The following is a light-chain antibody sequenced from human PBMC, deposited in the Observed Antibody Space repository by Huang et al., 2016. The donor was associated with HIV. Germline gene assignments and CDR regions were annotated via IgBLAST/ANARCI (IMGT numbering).Light chain of an antibody. Sequence: IVMTQSPATLSVSPGERATLSCRASQSISSNLAWYQQNPGQAPRLLIYGASTRAPGIPARFSGSGSGREFTLTISSLHSEDFAVYYCQQYNNRYTFGQGTKLGIK. CDR2: GAS. V-gene: IGKV3-15*01. CDR1: QSISSN. CDR3: QQYNNRYT. J-gene: IGKJ2*01.